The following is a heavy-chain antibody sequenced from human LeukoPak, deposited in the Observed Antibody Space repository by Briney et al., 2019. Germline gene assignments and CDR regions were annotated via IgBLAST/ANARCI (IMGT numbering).Heavy chain of an antibody. CDR3: AGSYSSSWYHLDDAFDI. J-gene: IGHJ3*02. CDR1: GFTFSSYW. V-gene: IGHV3-7*01. CDR2: IKQDGSEK. Sequence: PGGSLRLSCAASGFTFSSYWMSWVRQAPGKGLEWVANIKQDGSEKYYVDSVKGRFTISRDNAKNSLYLQMNSLRAEDTAVYYCAGSYSSSWYHLDDAFDIWGQGTMVTVSS. D-gene: IGHD6-13*01.